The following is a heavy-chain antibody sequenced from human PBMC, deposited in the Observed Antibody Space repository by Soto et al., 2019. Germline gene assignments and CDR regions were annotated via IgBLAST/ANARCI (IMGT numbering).Heavy chain of an antibody. J-gene: IGHJ4*02. CDR2: ISGSGGST. CDR1: GFTFSSYA. D-gene: IGHD6-13*01. V-gene: IGHV3-23*01. CDR3: AKGYSSSWVPFDY. Sequence: GGSLRLSCAASGFTFSSYAMSWVRQAPGKGLEWVSAISGSGGSTYYADSVKGRFTISRDNSKNTLYLQMNSLRAEDTAVYYCAKGYSSSWVPFDYWGQATLVTSPQ.